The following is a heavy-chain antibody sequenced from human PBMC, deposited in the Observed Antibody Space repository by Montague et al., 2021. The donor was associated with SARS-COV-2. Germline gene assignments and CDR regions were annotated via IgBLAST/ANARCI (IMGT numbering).Heavy chain of an antibody. D-gene: IGHD3-10*01. CDR2: ISRSGDRT. J-gene: IGHJ4*02. Sequence: SLRLSCAVSGFTFDDYGMSWVRQVPGKGLEWVSGISRSGDRTAYGDSVKGRFITSRDNAKNSLHLQMNSLRVEDTAFYYCSRGGGMIRGVVDFWGQGILVSVSS. V-gene: IGHV3-20*04. CDR1: GFTFDDYG. CDR3: SRGGGMIRGVVDF.